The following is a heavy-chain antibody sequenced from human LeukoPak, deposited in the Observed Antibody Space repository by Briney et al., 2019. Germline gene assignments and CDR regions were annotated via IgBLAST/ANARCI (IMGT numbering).Heavy chain of an antibody. CDR2: IYPGDSDT. J-gene: IGHJ6*03. CDR3: ARVMSEHSSSSDYYYYYYMDV. V-gene: IGHV5-51*01. D-gene: IGHD6-6*01. Sequence: GESLKISCKGSGYSFTSYWIGWVRQMPGKGLEWMGIIYPGDSDTRYSPSFQGQVTISADKSISTAYLQWSSLKASDTAMYYCARVMSEHSSSSDYYYYYYMDVWGKGTTVTVSS. CDR1: GYSFTSYW.